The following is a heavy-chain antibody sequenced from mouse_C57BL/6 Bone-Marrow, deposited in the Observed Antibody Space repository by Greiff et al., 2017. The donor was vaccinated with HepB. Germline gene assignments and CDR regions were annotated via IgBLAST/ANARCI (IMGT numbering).Heavy chain of an antibody. CDR1: GYTFTSYW. J-gene: IGHJ3*01. CDR3: AREGYYDYDESFAY. D-gene: IGHD2-4*01. V-gene: IGHV1-64*01. Sequence: VQLQQSGAELVKPGASVKLSCKASGYTFTSYWMHWVKQSPGQGLEWIGMIHPNSGSTNYNEKFKSKATLTVDTSSSTAYMQLSSLTSEDSAVYYCAREGYYDYDESFAYWGQGTLVTVSA. CDR2: IHPNSGST.